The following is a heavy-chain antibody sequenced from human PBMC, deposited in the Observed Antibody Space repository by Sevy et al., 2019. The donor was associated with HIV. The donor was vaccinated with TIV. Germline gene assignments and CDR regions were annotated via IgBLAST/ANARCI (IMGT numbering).Heavy chain of an antibody. CDR1: GFTFTSFY. Sequence: GGSLRLSCVASGFTFTSFYMHWVRQAPGKGLEWVSSITSGGDYTKYADSMKGQITISRDNGKNSLYLQVNSLRAEDAAVYYCAREGYGSGNYPFDYWGRGTLVTVSS. CDR3: AREGYGSGNYPFDY. J-gene: IGHJ4*02. V-gene: IGHV3-21*01. D-gene: IGHD3-10*01. CDR2: ITSGGDYT.